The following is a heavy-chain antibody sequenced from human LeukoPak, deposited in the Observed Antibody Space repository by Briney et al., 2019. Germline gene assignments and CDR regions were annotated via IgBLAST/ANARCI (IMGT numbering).Heavy chain of an antibody. D-gene: IGHD2-2*01. V-gene: IGHV1-18*01. CDR3: ARVSCSSTSCYGRGYSYYYYGMDA. CDR2: ISAYNGNT. J-gene: IGHJ6*02. CDR1: GYTFTSYG. Sequence: ASVKVSCKASGYTFTSYGISWVRQPPGQGLEWVGWISAYNGNTNYAQKLQGRVTMTTDTSTSTAYMELRSLRSDDTAVYYCARVSCSSTSCYGRGYSYYYYGMDAWGQGTTVTVSS.